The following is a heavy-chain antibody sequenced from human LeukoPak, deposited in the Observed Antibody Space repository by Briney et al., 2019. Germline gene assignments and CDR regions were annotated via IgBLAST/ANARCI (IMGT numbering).Heavy chain of an antibody. J-gene: IGHJ4*02. CDR3: ARARYYFDY. CDR1: GGSISSYY. Sequence: SETLSLTCTVSGGSISSYYWSWIRQPPGKGLEWIGYIYYNGSTNYNPSLKSRVTISVDTSKNQFSLKLSSVTAADTAVYYCARARYYFDYWGQGTLVTVSS. CDR2: IYYNGST. V-gene: IGHV4-59*01.